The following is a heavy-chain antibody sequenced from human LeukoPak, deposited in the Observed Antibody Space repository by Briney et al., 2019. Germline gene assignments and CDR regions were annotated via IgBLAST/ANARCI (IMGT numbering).Heavy chain of an antibody. V-gene: IGHV4-59*01. D-gene: IGHD6-19*01. CDR3: ARETSLAGFASGLGFNY. Sequence: SETLSLTCTVSGGSISGWYWSWIRQPPGKGLEWIGYIYGSGNTNYNPSLKSRVTMSMDTSKNQFSLKLTSVTAADTATYYCARETSLAGFASGLGFNYWGQGILVTVSS. J-gene: IGHJ4*02. CDR2: IYGSGNT. CDR1: GGSISGWY.